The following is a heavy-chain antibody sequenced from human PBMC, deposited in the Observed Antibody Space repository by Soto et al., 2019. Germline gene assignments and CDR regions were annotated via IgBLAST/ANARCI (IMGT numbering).Heavy chain of an antibody. CDR2: IYYSGST. J-gene: IGHJ4*02. Sequence: PSETVSLTCTVSWGSISSYYWSCIRQPAGKGLEWIVYIYYSGSTNYNPSLKSRVTISVDTSKKQFSLQLSSVTAAGTAVYYCASSNYYDSSGPFNYDYWGKGTLVTVSS. CDR1: WGSISSYY. D-gene: IGHD3-22*01. V-gene: IGHV4-59*01. CDR3: ASSNYYDSSGPFNYDY.